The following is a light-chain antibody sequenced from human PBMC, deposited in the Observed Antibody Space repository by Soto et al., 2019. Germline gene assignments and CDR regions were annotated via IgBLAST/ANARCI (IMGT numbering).Light chain of an antibody. Sequence: EIVLTQSPATLSLSPGERATLSCRASQSVSSYLGWYQQKPGQAPRLLIYDAFNRATGLPARFSGSGSGTDFTLTISSLEPEDFAVYYCQQRSSWPLTFGGGTKGAIK. J-gene: IGKJ4*01. CDR2: DAF. V-gene: IGKV3-11*01. CDR3: QQRSSWPLT. CDR1: QSVSSY.